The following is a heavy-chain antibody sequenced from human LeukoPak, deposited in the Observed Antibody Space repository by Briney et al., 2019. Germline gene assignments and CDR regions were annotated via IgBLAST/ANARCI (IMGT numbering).Heavy chain of an antibody. J-gene: IGHJ4*02. Sequence: SGPTLVNPTQTLTLTCTFSGFSLSTSGMCVSWIRQPPGKALEWLARIDWDDDKYYSTSLKTRLTISKDTSKNQVVLTMTNMDPVDTASYYCARGIVGATPFDYWGQGTLVTVSS. V-gene: IGHV2-70*11. CDR2: IDWDDDK. D-gene: IGHD1-26*01. CDR3: ARGIVGATPFDY. CDR1: GFSLSTSGMC.